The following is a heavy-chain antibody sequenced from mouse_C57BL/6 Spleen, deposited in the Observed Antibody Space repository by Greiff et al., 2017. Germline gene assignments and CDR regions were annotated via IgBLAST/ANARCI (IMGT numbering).Heavy chain of an antibody. D-gene: IGHD2-1*01. CDR1: GYTFTDYY. Sequence: EVQLQQSGPELVKPGASVKISCKASGYTFTDYYMNWVKQSHGKSLEWIGDINPNNGGTSYNQKFKGKATLTVDKSSSTAYMELRSLTSEDSAVYYCASPQGNYVWSFDVWGTGTTVTVSS. CDR2: INPNNGGT. V-gene: IGHV1-26*01. J-gene: IGHJ1*03. CDR3: ASPQGNYVWSFDV.